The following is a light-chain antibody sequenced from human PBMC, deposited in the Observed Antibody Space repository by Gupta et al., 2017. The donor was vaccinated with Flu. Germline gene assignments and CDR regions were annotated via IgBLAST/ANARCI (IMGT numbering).Light chain of an antibody. V-gene: IGKV1-5*03. J-gene: IGKJ2*01. Sequence: GDRVTITCRASKSVSSWLAWYKQQPGKAPVLLIYRASDLQSGVPSRFSGSGSGTEFTLTSTSLQSDDFATYYCHQYDTYPYTFGQGTKLEIK. CDR1: KSVSSW. CDR2: RAS. CDR3: HQYDTYPYT.